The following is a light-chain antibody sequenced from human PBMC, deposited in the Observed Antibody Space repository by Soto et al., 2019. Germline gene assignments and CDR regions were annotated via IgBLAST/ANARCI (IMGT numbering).Light chain of an antibody. CDR2: EVS. Sequence: QSVLTQPPSASGTPGQRVTISCSGSSSNIGSNTVNWYQQLPGKAPKLMIYEVSNRPSGVSSRFSGSKSGNTASLTISGLQAEDEADYYCSSYTSSGTLFGTGTKLTVL. CDR3: SSYTSSGTL. V-gene: IGLV2-14*01. CDR1: SSNIGSNT. J-gene: IGLJ1*01.